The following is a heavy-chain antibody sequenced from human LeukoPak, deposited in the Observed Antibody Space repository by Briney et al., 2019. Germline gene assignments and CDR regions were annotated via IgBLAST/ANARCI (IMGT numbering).Heavy chain of an antibody. CDR2: IYSGGST. Sequence: GGSLRLSCAASGFTVSSNYMSWVRQAPGKGVEWVSVIYSGGSTYYADSVRGRFTVSRDNSKNTLYLQMNSLRAEDTAVYYCAREYSSSWWDYYYYMDVWGKGTTVTVSS. CDR3: AREYSSSWWDYYYYMDV. CDR1: GFTVSSNY. J-gene: IGHJ6*03. V-gene: IGHV3-66*01. D-gene: IGHD6-13*01.